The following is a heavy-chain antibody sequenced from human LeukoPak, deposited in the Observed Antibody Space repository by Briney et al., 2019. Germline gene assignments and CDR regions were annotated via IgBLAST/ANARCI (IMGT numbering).Heavy chain of an antibody. D-gene: IGHD1-14*01. CDR2: INPNSGDT. CDR3: ASDRSYNKGPLDY. CDR1: GYTFTDYY. V-gene: IGHV1-2*04. Sequence: ASMKVSCKASGYTFTDYYMHWVRQAPGQGLEWMGWINPNSGDTKYAQKFQGWVTMTRDTSINTAYMELSRLTSDDTAVYYCASDRSYNKGPLDYWGQGTLVTVSS. J-gene: IGHJ4*02.